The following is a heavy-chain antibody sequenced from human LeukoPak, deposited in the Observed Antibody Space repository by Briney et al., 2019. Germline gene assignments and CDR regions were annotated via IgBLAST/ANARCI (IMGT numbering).Heavy chain of an antibody. J-gene: IGHJ4*02. CDR2: INPNSGVT. D-gene: IGHD6-19*01. CDR1: GYTFTGYY. Sequence: ASVKVSCKASGYTFTGYYLHWVRQAPGQGLEWMGWINPNSGVTNYAQKFQGRVTMTRDTSISTAYMELSRLRSDDTAVYYCARELDGIAVAGTGEDYWGQGTLVTVSS. CDR3: ARELDGIAVAGTGEDY. V-gene: IGHV1-2*02.